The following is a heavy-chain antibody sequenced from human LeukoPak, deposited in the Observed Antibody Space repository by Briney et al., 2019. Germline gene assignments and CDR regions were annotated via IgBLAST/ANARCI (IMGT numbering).Heavy chain of an antibody. CDR3: AKDLTPYDILTGYYTLTYYFDY. J-gene: IGHJ4*02. CDR1: GFTFSSYV. V-gene: IGHV3-23*01. Sequence: GGSLRLSCAASGFTFSSYVMSWVRQAPGKGLEWVSAISGSGGSTYYADSVKGRFTISRDNSKNTLYLQMNSLRAEDTAVYYCAKDLTPYDILTGYYTLTYYFDYWGQGTLVTVSS. D-gene: IGHD3-9*01. CDR2: ISGSGGST.